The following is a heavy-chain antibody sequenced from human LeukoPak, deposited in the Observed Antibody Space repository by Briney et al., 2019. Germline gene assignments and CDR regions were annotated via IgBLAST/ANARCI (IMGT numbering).Heavy chain of an antibody. Sequence: ASVKVSCKASGYTFTGYHMHWVRQAPGQGLEWMGRINPNSGDTNYAQKLQGRVTMTRDTSISTAYMELSRLRSDDTAVYYCARDYCSSTSCLFDYWGQGTLVTVSS. J-gene: IGHJ4*02. CDR2: INPNSGDT. V-gene: IGHV1-2*06. CDR1: GYTFTGYH. D-gene: IGHD2-2*01. CDR3: ARDYCSSTSCLFDY.